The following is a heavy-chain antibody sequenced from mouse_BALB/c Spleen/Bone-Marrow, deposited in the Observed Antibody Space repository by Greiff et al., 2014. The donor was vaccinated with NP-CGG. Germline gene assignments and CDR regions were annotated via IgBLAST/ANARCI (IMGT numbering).Heavy chain of an antibody. Sequence: EVKLMESGAKLVKPGASVKLSCTASGFNIKDTYMHWVKQRPEQGLEWIGRIDPANGNTKYDPKFQGKATITADTSSNTAYLQLSSLTSEDTAVYYCAAYYYGSSQFAYWGQGTLVTVSA. CDR2: IDPANGNT. CDR1: GFNIKDTY. V-gene: IGHV14-3*02. J-gene: IGHJ3*01. D-gene: IGHD1-1*01. CDR3: AAYYYGSSQFAY.